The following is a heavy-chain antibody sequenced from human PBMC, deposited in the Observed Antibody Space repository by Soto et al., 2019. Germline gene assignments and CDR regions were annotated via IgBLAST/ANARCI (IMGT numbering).Heavy chain of an antibody. J-gene: IGHJ4*02. D-gene: IGHD3-3*01. CDR3: AHRVLRTVFGLVTTTAIFFDF. CDR2: IYWDDDK. V-gene: IGHV2-5*02. Sequence: QITLNESGPTVVRPTEPLTLTCRFSGFSLTTSGVGVGWIRKSPGKAPEWLALIYWDDDKRYSASLKSRLTITKDTSKNQVVLTVSDLDPTDTATYYCAHRVLRTVFGLVTTTAIFFDFWGPGTPGAVSS. CDR1: GFSLTTSGVG.